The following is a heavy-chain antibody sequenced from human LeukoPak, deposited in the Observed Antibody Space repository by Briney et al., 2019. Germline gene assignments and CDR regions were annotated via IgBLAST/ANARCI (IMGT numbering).Heavy chain of an antibody. V-gene: IGHV4-39*07. CDR2: IYHSGST. J-gene: IGHJ4*02. Sequence: SETLSLTCIVSGGSISSSSYYWGWIRQPPGKGLEWIGSIYHSGSTYYNPSLKSRVTISVDTSKNQFSLNLSSVTAADTAVYYCARDLAVLGYFHFDYWGQGTLVTVSS. CDR3: ARDLAVLGYFHFDY. CDR1: GGSISSSSYY. D-gene: IGHD3-22*01.